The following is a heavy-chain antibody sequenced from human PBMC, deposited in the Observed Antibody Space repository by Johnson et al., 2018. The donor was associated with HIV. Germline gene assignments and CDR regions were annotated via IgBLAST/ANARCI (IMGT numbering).Heavy chain of an antibody. J-gene: IGHJ3*02. CDR1: GFPFIAYG. CDR3: GKDEGSLGESSLHAFDI. Sequence: QVQLVESGGGVVQPGGSLRLSCGTSGFPFIAYGMYWVRQAPGKGLEWVAFIRNDGSKRFYADSVKCRFTISRDSSKNTLYLQMNSLRPEDTAVYYCGKDEGSLGESSLHAFDIWGQGTMVTVS. D-gene: IGHD3-16*02. V-gene: IGHV3-30*02. CDR2: IRNDGSKR.